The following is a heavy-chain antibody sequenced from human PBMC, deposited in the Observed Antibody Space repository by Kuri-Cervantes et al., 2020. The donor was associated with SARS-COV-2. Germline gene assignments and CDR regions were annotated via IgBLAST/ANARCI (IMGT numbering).Heavy chain of an antibody. CDR3: ARDVGGWFDP. J-gene: IGHJ5*02. CDR1: GFTFGSYA. D-gene: IGHD3-10*01. CDR2: ISYDGSNK. Sequence: GGSLRLSCAASGFTFGSYAMHWVRQAPGKGLEWVAVISYDGSNKYYADSVKGRFTISRDNSKNTLYLQMNSLGAEDTAVYYCARDVGGWFDPWGQGTLVTVSS. V-gene: IGHV3-30*04.